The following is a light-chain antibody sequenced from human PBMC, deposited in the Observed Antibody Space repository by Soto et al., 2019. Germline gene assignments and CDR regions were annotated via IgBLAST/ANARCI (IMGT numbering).Light chain of an antibody. Sequence: EIVLTQSPGTLSLSPGERATLSCRASQSVSSSYLAWYQQKPGQAPRPLIYGASSRATGIPDRFSGSGSGTEFTLTINSLQPDDFATYYCQQYNSYSTFGQGTKVDIK. CDR2: GAS. CDR3: QQYNSYST. V-gene: IGKV3-20*01. J-gene: IGKJ1*01. CDR1: QSVSSSY.